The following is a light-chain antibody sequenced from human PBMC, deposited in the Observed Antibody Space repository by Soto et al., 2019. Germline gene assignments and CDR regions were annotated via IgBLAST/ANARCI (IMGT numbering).Light chain of an antibody. CDR3: QKHNSAPFT. CDR1: QGISNY. CDR2: SAS. V-gene: IGKV1-27*01. Sequence: DIQMTQSPSSLSASVGDRVTITCRASQGISNYLAWYQQKPGKVPKLLIYSASTLQLGVPSRFSGSGSGTYFTLTISSLQPEDVATYYCQKHNSAPFTFGPGTKVDIK. J-gene: IGKJ3*01.